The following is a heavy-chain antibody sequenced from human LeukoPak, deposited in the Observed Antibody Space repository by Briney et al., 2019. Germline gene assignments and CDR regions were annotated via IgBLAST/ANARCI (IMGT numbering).Heavy chain of an antibody. CDR2: IDYSGNT. Sequence: PGGSLRLSCAASGFTFSNYAIHWIRQPPGKGLEWIGYIDYSGNTYYNPSLKSRVIISEDMSKNQFFLKLSSVTAADTAVYYCARDRGIMTTFGGVIAKGAHYWGQGTLVTVSS. V-gene: IGHV4-59*12. J-gene: IGHJ4*02. D-gene: IGHD3-16*02. CDR1: GFTFSNYA. CDR3: ARDRGIMTTFGGVIAKGAHY.